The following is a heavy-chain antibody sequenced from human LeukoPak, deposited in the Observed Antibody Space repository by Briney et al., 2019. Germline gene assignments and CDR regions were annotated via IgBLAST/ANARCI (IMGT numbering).Heavy chain of an antibody. CDR1: GYSFTSYW. CDR3: ARLGYYYDSSSYSDSWGDY. V-gene: IGHV5-51*01. D-gene: IGHD3-22*01. CDR2: IYPGESDT. J-gene: IGHJ4*02. Sequence: GESLKISCKGSGYSFTSYWIGWVRQVPGKGLEWMGIIYPGESDTRYSPSFQGQVTISADKSISTAYLQWSSLKASDTAMYYCARLGYYYDSSSYSDSWGDYWGQGTLVTVSS.